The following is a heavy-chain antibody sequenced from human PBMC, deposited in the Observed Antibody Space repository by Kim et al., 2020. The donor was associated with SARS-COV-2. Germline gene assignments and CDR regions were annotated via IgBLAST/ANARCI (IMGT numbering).Heavy chain of an antibody. CDR2: TT. CDR3: TTDLGGHYDY. D-gene: IGHD2-21*01. J-gene: IGHJ4*02. V-gene: IGHV3-15*01. Sequence: TTDYAAPVKGRFSISRDDSKNTLYVQMNSLKTEDTAVYYCTTDLGGHYDYWCQGTLVTVSS.